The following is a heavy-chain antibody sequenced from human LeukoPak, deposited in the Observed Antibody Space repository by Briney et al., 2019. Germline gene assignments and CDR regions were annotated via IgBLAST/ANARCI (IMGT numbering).Heavy chain of an antibody. J-gene: IGHJ4*02. CDR3: AKDYVY. Sequence: GGSLRLSCAASGFTFSSYGMHWVRQAPGKGLEWEAVISYDGSNKYYADSVKGRFTISRDNSKNTLYLQMNSLRAEDTAVYYCAKDYVYWGQGTLVTVSS. CDR1: GFTFSSYG. D-gene: IGHD3-16*01. CDR2: ISYDGSNK. V-gene: IGHV3-30*18.